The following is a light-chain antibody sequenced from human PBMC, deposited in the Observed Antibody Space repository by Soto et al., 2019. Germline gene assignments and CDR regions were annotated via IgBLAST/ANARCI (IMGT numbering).Light chain of an antibody. CDR2: DAS. Sequence: LVLQQSPATLSLSPGESATLTCRASQSVRSSLAWYQQQPGQAPRLLIYDASNRATGIPGRFSGSGSGTDFTLTISSLEPEDFAVYYCQQRSNWPPLTFGGGTKVDIK. CDR3: QQRSNWPPLT. CDR1: QSVRSS. J-gene: IGKJ4*01. V-gene: IGKV3-11*01.